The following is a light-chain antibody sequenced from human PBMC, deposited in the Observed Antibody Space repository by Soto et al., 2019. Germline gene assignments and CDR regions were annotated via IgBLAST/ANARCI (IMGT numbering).Light chain of an antibody. CDR2: AIS. Sequence: EIVMTQSPATLSVSPGERATLSCRASQSVSSNLAWYQQKPGQAPRLLIYAISTRATGIPARFSGSGSGTEFTLTISSLQSEDFAVYYCHQHNDWPLTFGHGTRV. CDR3: HQHNDWPLT. J-gene: IGKJ5*01. V-gene: IGKV3D-15*01. CDR1: QSVSSN.